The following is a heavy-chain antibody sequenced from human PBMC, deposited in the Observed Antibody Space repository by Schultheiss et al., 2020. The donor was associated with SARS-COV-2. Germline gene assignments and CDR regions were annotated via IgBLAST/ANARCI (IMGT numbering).Heavy chain of an antibody. CDR3: ARAATIEGFDY. V-gene: IGHV4-34*01. Sequence: SETLSLTCAVYGGSFSGYYWSWIRQPPGKGLEWIGEINHSGSTNYNPSLKSRVTISVDKSKNQFSLKLSSVTAADTAVYYCARAATIEGFDYWGQGTLVTVSS. J-gene: IGHJ4*02. CDR1: GGSFSGYY. CDR2: INHSGST. D-gene: IGHD5-24*01.